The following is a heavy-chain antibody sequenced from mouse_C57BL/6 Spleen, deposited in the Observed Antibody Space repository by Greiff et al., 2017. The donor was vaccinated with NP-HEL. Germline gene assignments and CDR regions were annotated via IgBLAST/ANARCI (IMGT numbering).Heavy chain of an antibody. D-gene: IGHD1-1*01. Sequence: DVKLVESGGGLVQPGESLKLSCESNEYEFPSHDMSWVRKTPEKRLELVAAINSDGGSTYYPDTMERRFIISRDNTKKTLYLQMSSLRSEDTALDNCARRGYYGSSYWYFDVWGTGTTVTVSS. CDR1: EYEFPSHD. CDR3: ARRGYYGSSYWYFDV. V-gene: IGHV5-2*03. CDR2: INSDGGST. J-gene: IGHJ1*03.